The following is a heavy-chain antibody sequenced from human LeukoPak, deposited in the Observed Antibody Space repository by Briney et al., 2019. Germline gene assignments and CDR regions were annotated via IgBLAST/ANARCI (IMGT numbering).Heavy chain of an antibody. CDR2: IWFDGSNK. Sequence: PGRSLRLSCAASGFTFSSYGIHWVRQAPGKGREWVAVIWFDGSNKYYADSVKGRFTISRDNSRNTLYLQMNSLRAEDTALYYCARAVGPYDYWGQRTLVTVSS. CDR3: ARAVGPYDY. CDR1: GFTFSSYG. D-gene: IGHD3-10*01. V-gene: IGHV3-33*01. J-gene: IGHJ4*02.